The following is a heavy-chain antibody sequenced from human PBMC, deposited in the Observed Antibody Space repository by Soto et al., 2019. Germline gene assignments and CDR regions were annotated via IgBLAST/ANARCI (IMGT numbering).Heavy chain of an antibody. CDR1: GGTFSSYA. J-gene: IGHJ3*02. Sequence: ASVKVSCKASGGTFSSYAISWVRQAPGQGLEWMGGIIPIFGTANYAQKFQGRVTITADESTSTAYMELSSLRSEDTAVYYCARKNYGDSAFDIWGQGTMVTVSS. CDR2: IIPIFGTA. V-gene: IGHV1-69*13. CDR3: ARKNYGDSAFDI. D-gene: IGHD4-17*01.